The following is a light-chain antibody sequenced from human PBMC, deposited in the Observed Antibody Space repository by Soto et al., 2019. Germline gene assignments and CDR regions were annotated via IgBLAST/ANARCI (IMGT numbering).Light chain of an antibody. CDR3: QQFSSYPLT. J-gene: IGKJ4*01. CDR2: GAS. V-gene: IGKV3-20*01. Sequence: ETVLTQSSGTLSLSPGERATLSCRASQSVSSSYLAWYQQKPGQAPRLLIYGASSRATGIPDRFSGSGSGTDFTLTISRLEPEDFAVYYCQQFSSYPLTFGGGTKVDIK. CDR1: QSVSSSY.